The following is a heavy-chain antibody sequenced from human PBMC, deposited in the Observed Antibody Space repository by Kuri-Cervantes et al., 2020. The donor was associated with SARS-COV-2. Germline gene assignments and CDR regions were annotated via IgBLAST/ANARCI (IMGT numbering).Heavy chain of an antibody. CDR3: TTLIDY. CDR2: ISSSSSTI. Sequence: GGSLRLSCAASGFTFSSYAMHWVRQAPGKGLEWVSYISSSSSTIYYADSVKGRFTISRDNAKNSLYLQMNSLKAEDTAVYYCTTLIDYWGQGALVTVSS. J-gene: IGHJ4*02. CDR1: GFTFSSYA. V-gene: IGHV3-48*01.